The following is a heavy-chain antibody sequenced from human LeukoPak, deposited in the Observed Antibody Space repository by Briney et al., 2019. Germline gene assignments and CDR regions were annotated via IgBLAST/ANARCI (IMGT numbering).Heavy chain of an antibody. CDR2: INHSGST. CDR1: GGSFSGYY. CDR3: ARGGMIVPHTDGPDDY. V-gene: IGHV4-34*01. Sequence: SESLSLTCAVYGGSFSGYYWSWIRQPPGKGLEWIGEINHSGSTNYNPSLKSRVTISVDTSKNQFSLKLSSVTAADTAVYYCARGGMIVPHTDGPDDYWGQGTLVTVSS. D-gene: IGHD3-22*01. J-gene: IGHJ4*02.